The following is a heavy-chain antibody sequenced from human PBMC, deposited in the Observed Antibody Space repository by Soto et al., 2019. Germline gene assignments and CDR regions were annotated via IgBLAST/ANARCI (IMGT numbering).Heavy chain of an antibody. CDR1: GYTFTSYY. V-gene: IGHV1-46*01. J-gene: IGHJ6*02. D-gene: IGHD6-6*01. Sequence: GASVKVSCKASGYTFTSYYMHWVRQAPGQGLEWMGIINPSGGSTSYAQKFQGRVTMTRDTSTSTVYMELSSLRSEDTAVYYCAGQQLVGMYDYYYGMDVWGQGTTVTVSS. CDR2: INPSGGST. CDR3: AGQQLVGMYDYYYGMDV.